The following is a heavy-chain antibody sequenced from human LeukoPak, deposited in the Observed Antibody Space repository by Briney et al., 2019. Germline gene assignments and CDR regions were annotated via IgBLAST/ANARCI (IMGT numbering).Heavy chain of an antibody. D-gene: IGHD6-13*01. CDR3: AKDRRALYSIAAAGTFDY. CDR1: GFTFNSYS. Sequence: GGSLRLSCAASGFTFNSYSMNWVRQAPGKGLEWVSSISSSSSSIYYADSVKGRFTISRDNAKNSLYLQMNSLRAEDTAVYYCAKDRRALYSIAAAGTFDYWGQGTLVTVSS. J-gene: IGHJ4*02. V-gene: IGHV3-21*01. CDR2: ISSSSSSI.